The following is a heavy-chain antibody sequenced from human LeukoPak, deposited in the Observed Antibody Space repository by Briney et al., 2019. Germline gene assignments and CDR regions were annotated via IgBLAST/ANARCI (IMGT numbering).Heavy chain of an antibody. D-gene: IGHD6-13*01. CDR1: GFTFGAYA. V-gene: IGHV3-23*01. CDR2: ISGSGDRT. Sequence: GGSPRLSCAASGFTFGAYAMSWVRQAPGKGLEWVSSISGSGDRTYYTDSVKGRFTISRDNAKNTLSLQMNSLRAEDTAVYYCARPRLPVAGTRWFDPWGQGALVTVSS. J-gene: IGHJ5*02. CDR3: ARPRLPVAGTRWFDP.